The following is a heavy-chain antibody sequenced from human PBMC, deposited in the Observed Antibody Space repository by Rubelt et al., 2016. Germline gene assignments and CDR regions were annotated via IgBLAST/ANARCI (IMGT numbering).Heavy chain of an antibody. CDR3: AKGIGVGPTPDGFDI. V-gene: IGHV3-15*01. D-gene: IGHD1-26*01. J-gene: IGHJ3*02. Sequence: EVQLLESGGGLVQPGGSLRLSCAASGFTFMDAWMSWVRQAPGKGLEWVGRIKSNAVGGTADYAAPVKGRFTISRDDSKNTLYLQMNSLRVEDTVVYYCAKGIGVGPTPDGFDIWGRGTTVTVSS. CDR1: GFTFMDAW. CDR2: IKSNAVGGTA.